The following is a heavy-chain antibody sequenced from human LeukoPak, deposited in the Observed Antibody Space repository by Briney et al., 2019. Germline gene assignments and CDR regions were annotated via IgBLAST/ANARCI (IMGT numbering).Heavy chain of an antibody. CDR1: GFTFSSYS. CDR2: ISSSSSYI. D-gene: IGHD5-18*01. V-gene: IGHV3-21*01. CDR3: ARGTAMVFDYFDY. J-gene: IGHJ4*02. Sequence: PGGSLRLSCAASGFTFSSYSMNWVRQAPGKGLEWVSSISSSSSYIYYADSVKGRFTISRDNAKNSLYLQMNSLRAEDTAVYYCARGTAMVFDYFDYWGQGTLVTVFS.